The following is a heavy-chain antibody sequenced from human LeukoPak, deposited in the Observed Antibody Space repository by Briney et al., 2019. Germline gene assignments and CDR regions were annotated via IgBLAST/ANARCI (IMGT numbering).Heavy chain of an antibody. J-gene: IGHJ5*02. V-gene: IGHV4-39*02. CDR2: IYYSGST. CDR3: ARDRDYYGSGSYYNTAFDP. Sequence: SETLSLTCTVSGGSISSSSYYWGWIRQPPGKGLEWIGSIYYSGSTYYNPSLKSRVTISVDTSKNQFSLKLSSVTAADTAVYYCARDRDYYGSGSYYNTAFDPWGQGTLVTVSS. CDR1: GGSISSSSYY. D-gene: IGHD3-10*01.